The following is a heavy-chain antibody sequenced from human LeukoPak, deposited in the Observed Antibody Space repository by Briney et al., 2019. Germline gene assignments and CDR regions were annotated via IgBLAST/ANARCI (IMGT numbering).Heavy chain of an antibody. CDR3: ARDRNWGYYNFDY. J-gene: IGHJ4*02. D-gene: IGHD7-27*01. V-gene: IGHV3-7*01. CDR2: IKQDGSEK. Sequence: GGSLRLSCAASGFTFSNAWMSWVRQAPGKGLEWVANIKQDGSEKYYVDSVKGRFTISRDNAKNSLYLQMNSLRAEDTAVYYCARDRNWGYYNFDYWGQGTLVTVSS. CDR1: GFTFSNAW.